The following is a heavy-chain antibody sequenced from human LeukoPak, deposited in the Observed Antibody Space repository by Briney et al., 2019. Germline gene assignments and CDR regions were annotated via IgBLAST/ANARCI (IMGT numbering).Heavy chain of an antibody. CDR3: ARVLDGSGSRSFDY. J-gene: IGHJ4*02. CDR1: GFTFSSYW. V-gene: IGHV3-74*01. Sequence: GGSLRLSCAASGFTFSSYWMHWVRQAPGKGLVWVSRINSDGNSTNYADSVKGRFTISRDNAKNTLYLQMNSLRAEDTAVYFCARVLDGSGSRSFDYWGQGTLATVSS. D-gene: IGHD3-10*01. CDR2: INSDGNST.